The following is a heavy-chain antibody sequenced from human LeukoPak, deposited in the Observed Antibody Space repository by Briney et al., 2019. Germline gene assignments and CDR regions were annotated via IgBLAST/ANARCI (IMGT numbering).Heavy chain of an antibody. CDR1: RFTLSSYW. CDR2: IKQDGSEK. Sequence: GGSLRLSCAASRFTLSSYWMSWVRQAPGKGLEWVANIKQDGSEKYYVDSAKGRFTISRDNAKNSLYLQMNSLRAEDTAVYYCAREKAPNYYYCGMDVWGKGTRVTVSS. CDR3: AREKAPNYYYCGMDV. V-gene: IGHV3-7*03. J-gene: IGHJ6*04.